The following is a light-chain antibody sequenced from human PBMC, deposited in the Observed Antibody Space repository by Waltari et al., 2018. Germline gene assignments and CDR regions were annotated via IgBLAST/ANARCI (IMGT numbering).Light chain of an antibody. CDR1: QSINSW. CDR3: QQCNTYS. CDR2: KAS. Sequence: DIQMTQSPSTLSASVGDRVTITCRASQSINSWLAWYQQKPGKAPKLLIYKASTLESGVPSRFSGSGSETEFTLTISGLQPDDFATYYCQQCNTYSFGQGTKVEIK. V-gene: IGKV1-5*03. J-gene: IGKJ1*01.